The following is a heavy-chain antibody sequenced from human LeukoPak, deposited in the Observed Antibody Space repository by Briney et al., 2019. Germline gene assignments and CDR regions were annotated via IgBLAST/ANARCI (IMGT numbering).Heavy chain of an antibody. V-gene: IGHV3-23*01. CDR2: ISGSGGST. J-gene: IGHJ4*02. D-gene: IGHD3-22*01. Sequence: GGSLRLSCAASGFTFSSYAMSWVRQAPGKGLEWVSAISGSGGSTYYADSVKGRFTISRDNSKNTLYLQMNSLRAEDTAVYYCAKDLDTYYYDSSGYYPNFDYWGQGTLVTVSS. CDR1: GFTFSSYA. CDR3: AKDLDTYYYDSSGYYPNFDY.